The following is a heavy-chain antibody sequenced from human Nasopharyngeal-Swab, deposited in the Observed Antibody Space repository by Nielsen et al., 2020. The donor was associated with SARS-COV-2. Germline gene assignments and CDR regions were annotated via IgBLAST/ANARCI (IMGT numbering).Heavy chain of an antibody. CDR1: GFTFSSYA. D-gene: IGHD3-16*01. V-gene: IGHV3-30-3*01. Sequence: SLKISCAASGFTFSSYAMHWVRQAPGKGLEWVAVISYDGSNKYYADSVKGRFTISRDNSKNTLYLQMNSLRAEDTAVYYCARVLKHQSSPDYWGQGTLVTVSS. CDR2: ISYDGSNK. J-gene: IGHJ4*02. CDR3: ARVLKHQSSPDY.